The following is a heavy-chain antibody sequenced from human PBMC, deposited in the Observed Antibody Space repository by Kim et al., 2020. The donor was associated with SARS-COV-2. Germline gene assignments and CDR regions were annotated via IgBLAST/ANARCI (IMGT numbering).Heavy chain of an antibody. CDR1: GYTFTSYD. CDR3: VCGPYYDTLAGYYGIDY. V-gene: IGHV1-8*02. D-gene: IGHD3-9*01. CDR2: MNANSGNT. Sequence: ASVKVSCKASGYTFTSYDINWVRQATGQGLEWMGWMNANSGNTGYAQKFQGRVTMTRNTSRSTAYMELSSLRSEDTAVYYCVCGPYYDTLAGYYGIDYCGQETLVTVSS. J-gene: IGHJ4*02.